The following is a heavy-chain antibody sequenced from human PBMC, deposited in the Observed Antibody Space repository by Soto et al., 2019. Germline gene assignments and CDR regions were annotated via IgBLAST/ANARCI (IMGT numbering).Heavy chain of an antibody. CDR3: ARDGSPITMIVVVAYYYGMDV. J-gene: IGHJ6*02. D-gene: IGHD3-22*01. Sequence: EVQLVESGGGLVQPGGSLRLSCAASGFTFSSYSMNWVRQAPGKGLEWVSYISSSSSTIYYADSVKGRFTISRDNAKNSLYLQMNSLRDEDTAVYYYARDGSPITMIVVVAYYYGMDVWGQGTTVTVSS. V-gene: IGHV3-48*02. CDR1: GFTFSSYS. CDR2: ISSSSSTI.